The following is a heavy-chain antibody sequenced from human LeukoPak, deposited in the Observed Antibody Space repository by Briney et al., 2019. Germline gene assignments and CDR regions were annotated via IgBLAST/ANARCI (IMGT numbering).Heavy chain of an antibody. V-gene: IGHV3-30*02. Sequence: GGSLGLSCAASGFKFSSFGMHWVRQAPGKGLDWVASIRFDGNNKYYSDSVKGRFTISRDNSKNTLFLQMDSLRPEDTSIYYCAKVRLLLSSWDDVFESWGQGTMVTVSS. J-gene: IGHJ3*02. CDR1: GFKFSSFG. D-gene: IGHD6-13*01. CDR3: AKVRLLLSSWDDVFES. CDR2: IRFDGNNK.